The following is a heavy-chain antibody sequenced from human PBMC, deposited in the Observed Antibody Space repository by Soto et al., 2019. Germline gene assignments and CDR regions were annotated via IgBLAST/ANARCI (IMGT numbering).Heavy chain of an antibody. D-gene: IGHD2-2*01. CDR2: ISYDGSNK. Sequence: PGGSLRLSCAASGFTFINYAMHWVRQAPGKGLERVAVISYDGSNKYYADSVKGRFTISRDNSKNTMYLQMTSLSAEDTAVYHCERAQVKGKMTMLWGKATLVTVAS. CDR3: ERAQVKGKMTML. V-gene: IGHV3-30-3*01. CDR1: GFTFINYA. J-gene: IGHJ1*01.